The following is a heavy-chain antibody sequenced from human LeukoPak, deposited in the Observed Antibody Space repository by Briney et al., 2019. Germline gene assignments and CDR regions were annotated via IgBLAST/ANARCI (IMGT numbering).Heavy chain of an antibody. CDR1: GYTFTNFG. D-gene: IGHD3-16*01. CDR3: ARGGGSNYYGMDV. CDR2: IGANTGNT. J-gene: IGHJ6*02. V-gene: IGHV1-18*01. Sequence: ASVKVSRKSSGYTFTNFGITWVRRAPGQGLEWVGWIGANTGNTNYAQKLQGRVTMTTVTSTSTAYMELRSLRSDDTAVYYCARGGGSNYYGMDVWGQGTTVTVSS.